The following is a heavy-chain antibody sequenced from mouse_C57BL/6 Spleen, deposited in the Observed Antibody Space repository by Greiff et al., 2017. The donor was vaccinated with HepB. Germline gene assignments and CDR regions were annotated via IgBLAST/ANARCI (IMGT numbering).Heavy chain of an antibody. CDR2: IYPGDGDT. CDR1: GYAFSSYW. D-gene: IGHD1-1*01. CDR3: ARGDYYGSRTLYWYFDV. Sequence: QVHVKQSGAELVKPGASVKISCKASGYAFSSYWMNWVKQRPGKGLEWIGQIYPGDGDTNYNGKFKGKATLTADKSSSTAYMQLSSLTSEDSAVYFCARGDYYGSRTLYWYFDVWGTGTTVTVSS. V-gene: IGHV1-80*01. J-gene: IGHJ1*03.